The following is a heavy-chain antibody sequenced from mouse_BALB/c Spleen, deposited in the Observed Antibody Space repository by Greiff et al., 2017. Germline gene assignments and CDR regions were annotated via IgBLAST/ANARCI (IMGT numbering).Heavy chain of an antibody. CDR2: IDPANGNT. V-gene: IGHV14-3*02. CDR3: ARWLYYYGSSYDYFDY. D-gene: IGHD1-1*01. J-gene: IGHJ2*01. Sequence: VQLQQSGAELVKPGASVKLSCTASGFNIKDTYMHWVKQRPEQGLEWIGRIDPANGNTKYDPKFQGKATITADTSSNTAYLQLSSLTSEDTAVYYCARWLYYYGSSYDYFDYWGQGTTLTVSS. CDR1: GFNIKDTY.